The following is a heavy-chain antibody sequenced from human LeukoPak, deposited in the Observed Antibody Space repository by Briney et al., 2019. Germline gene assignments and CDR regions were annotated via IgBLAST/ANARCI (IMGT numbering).Heavy chain of an antibody. CDR1: GGSISSSSYY. Sequence: SETLSLTCTVSGGSISSSSYYWGWIRQPPGKGLEWIGSIYYSGSTYYNPSLKSRVTISVDTSKNQFSLKLSSVTAADTAVYYCARVGLVKGKAISGKKYYFDYWGQGTLVTVSS. J-gene: IGHJ4*02. D-gene: IGHD1-26*01. CDR3: ARVGLVKGKAISGKKYYFDY. V-gene: IGHV4-39*07. CDR2: IYYSGST.